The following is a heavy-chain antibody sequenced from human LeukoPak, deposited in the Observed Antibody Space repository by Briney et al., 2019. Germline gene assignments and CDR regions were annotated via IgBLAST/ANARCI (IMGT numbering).Heavy chain of an antibody. V-gene: IGHV3-30*02. J-gene: IGHJ4*02. Sequence: GGSLRLSCAASGFTFSSYGMHWVRQAPGKGLEWVAFIRYDGSNKYYADSVKGRFTISRDNSKNTLYLQMNSLRAEGTAVYYCARGADYSSDYWGQGTLVTVSS. CDR1: GFTFSSYG. CDR3: ARGADYSSDY. CDR2: IRYDGSNK.